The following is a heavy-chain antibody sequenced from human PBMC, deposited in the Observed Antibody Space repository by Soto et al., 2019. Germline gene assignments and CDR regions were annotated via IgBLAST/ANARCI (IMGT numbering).Heavy chain of an antibody. V-gene: IGHV1-18*01. D-gene: IGHD3-22*01. CDR2: ISAYNGNT. CDR1: GYTFTSYG. Sequence: GASVKVSCKASGYTFTSYGISWVRQAPGQGLEWMGWISAYNGNTNYAQKLQGRVTMTTDTSTSTAYMELRSLRSDDTAVYYCARSTRTYTMIGAFGIWGQGTMVTVSS. CDR3: ARSTRTYTMIGAFGI. J-gene: IGHJ3*02.